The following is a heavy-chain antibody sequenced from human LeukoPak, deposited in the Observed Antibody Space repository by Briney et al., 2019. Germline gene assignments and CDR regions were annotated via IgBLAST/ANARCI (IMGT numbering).Heavy chain of an antibody. CDR1: GGTFSSYA. V-gene: IGHV1-69*04. CDR2: IIPILGIA. J-gene: IGHJ4*02. Sequence: GASVKVSCKASGGTFSSYAISWVRQAPGQGLEWMGRIIPILGIANYAQKFQGRVTITADKSTSTAYMELSSLRSEDTAVYYCARDGLWANYYDSSGYYYYFDYWGQGTLVTVSS. CDR3: ARDGLWANYYDSSGYYYYFDY. D-gene: IGHD3-22*01.